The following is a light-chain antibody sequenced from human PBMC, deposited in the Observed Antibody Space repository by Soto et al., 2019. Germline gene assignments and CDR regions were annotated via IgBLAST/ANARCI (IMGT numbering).Light chain of an antibody. CDR3: QQRSNWPWT. CDR2: DAS. Sequence: EIVMTQSPATLSVSPGERATLSCRASQSVSSNLAWYQQKPGQAPKVLIYDASNRATGIPARFSGSGSGTDFTLTLSSLEPEDFAVYYCQQRSNWPWTFGQGTKVDIK. J-gene: IGKJ1*01. CDR1: QSVSSN. V-gene: IGKV3-11*01.